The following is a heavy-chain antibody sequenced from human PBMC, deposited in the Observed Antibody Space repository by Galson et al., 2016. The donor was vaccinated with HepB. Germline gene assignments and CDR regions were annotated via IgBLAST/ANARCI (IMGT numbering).Heavy chain of an antibody. V-gene: IGHV3-21*04. Sequence: SLRLSCAASGFPFSLYAMTWVRQPPGRGLEWVSSISSSSRDIYYSPSLKGRFTISRDNAKNTLYLQMNSLRAEDTAVYYCAGGVVAATPDYWGQGTLVTVSS. CDR2: ISSSSRDI. CDR3: AGGVVAATPDY. J-gene: IGHJ4*02. D-gene: IGHD2-15*01. CDR1: GFPFSLYA.